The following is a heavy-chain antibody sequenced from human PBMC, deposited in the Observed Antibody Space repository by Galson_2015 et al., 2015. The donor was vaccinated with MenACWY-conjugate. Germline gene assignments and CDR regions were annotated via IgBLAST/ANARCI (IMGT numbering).Heavy chain of an antibody. V-gene: IGHV2-26*01. Sequence: PALVKPTQTLTLTCTVSGFSLNGARVGVSWIRQPPGKALEWLAHIFSNDEKSYSTSLMTRLTVSKDTSGSQVGLTMANVGPLDTATYYCARINSGFGEFLRHFDSWGQGILVTVSS. CDR2: IFSNDEK. CDR1: GFSLNGARVG. J-gene: IGHJ4*02. CDR3: ARINSGFGEFLRHFDS. D-gene: IGHD3-10*01.